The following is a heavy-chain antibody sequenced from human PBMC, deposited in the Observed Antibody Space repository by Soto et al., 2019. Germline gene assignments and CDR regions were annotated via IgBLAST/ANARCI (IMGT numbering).Heavy chain of an antibody. CDR1: GFTFSSYA. CDR2: ISGSGGST. D-gene: IGHD3-10*01. V-gene: IGHV3-23*01. J-gene: IGHJ5*02. Sequence: GGSLRLSCAASGFTFSSYAMSWVRQAPGKGLERVSAISGSGGSTYYADSVKGRFTISRDNSKNTLYLQMNSLRAEDTAVYYCAKEINYYGSGSYPNWFDPWGQGTLVTVSS. CDR3: AKEINYYGSGSYPNWFDP.